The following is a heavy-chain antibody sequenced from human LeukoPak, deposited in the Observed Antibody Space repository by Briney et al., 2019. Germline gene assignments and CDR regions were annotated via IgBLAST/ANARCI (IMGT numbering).Heavy chain of an antibody. J-gene: IGHJ6*04. D-gene: IGHD3-9*01. CDR3: AKEGPAYDILTGHYYYYSMDA. V-gene: IGHV3-23*01. CDR2: ISGSGDTT. Sequence: GGSLRLSCAASGFTFSSYAMSWVRQVPGKGLEWVSAISGSGDTTYYADSVKGRLTISRDNSKNTLYLQMNSLRAEDTAIYYCAKEGPAYDILTGHYYYYSMDAWGKGTTVTVSS. CDR1: GFTFSSYA.